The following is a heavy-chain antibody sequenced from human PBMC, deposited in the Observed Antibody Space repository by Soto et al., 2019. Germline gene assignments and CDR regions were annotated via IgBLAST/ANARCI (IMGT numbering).Heavy chain of an antibody. V-gene: IGHV4-30-4*01. CDR2: IYYSGST. CDR1: GGSISSGDYY. D-gene: IGHD3-10*01. CDR3: ARVVWFGELYSPQYYFDY. J-gene: IGHJ4*02. Sequence: PSETLSLTCTVSGGSISSGDYYWSWIRQPPGKGLEWIGYIYYSGSTYYTPSLKSRVTISVDTSKNQFSLKLSSVTAADTAVYYCARVVWFGELYSPQYYFDYWGQGTLVTVSS.